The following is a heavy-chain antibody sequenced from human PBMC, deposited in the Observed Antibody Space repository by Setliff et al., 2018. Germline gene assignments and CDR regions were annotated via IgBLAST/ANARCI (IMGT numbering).Heavy chain of an antibody. D-gene: IGHD3-9*01. Sequence: ASVKVSCKTSGYTFSSYGIGWVRQAPGQGLQWMGWISADNGHTKNVQEFQGRVTMTTDTTTSTAYMELRSLRFDDTAVYYCARDILLVEGVSVTGCWFDPWGQGALGTVSS. CDR2: ISADNGHT. CDR3: ARDILLVEGVSVTGCWFDP. CDR1: GYTFSSYG. V-gene: IGHV1-18*01. J-gene: IGHJ5*02.